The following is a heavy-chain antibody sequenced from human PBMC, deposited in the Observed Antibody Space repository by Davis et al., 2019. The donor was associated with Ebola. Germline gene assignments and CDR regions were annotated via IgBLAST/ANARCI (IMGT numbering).Heavy chain of an antibody. Sequence: SVTLSCQASAGTFSSYATSCARHAPGQGLEWMGRLIPILGIANYAQNFQGRVTITRDTSASTAYMELSSLRSEDTAVYYCARETIFGVVTGGGLGYYYYGMDVWGQGTTVTVSS. CDR2: LIPILGIA. CDR3: ARETIFGVVTGGGLGYYYYGMDV. V-gene: IGHV1-69*04. D-gene: IGHD3-3*01. J-gene: IGHJ6*02. CDR1: AGTFSSYA.